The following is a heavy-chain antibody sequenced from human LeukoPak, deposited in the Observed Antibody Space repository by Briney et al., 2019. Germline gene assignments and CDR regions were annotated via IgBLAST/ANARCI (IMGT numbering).Heavy chain of an antibody. V-gene: IGHV3-30*02. D-gene: IGHD3-3*01. Sequence: GGSLRLSCAASGFTFSSYGMHWVRQAPGKGLEWVAFIRYDGSNRYYADSVKGRFTISRDNSKNTLYLQMNSLRAEDTAVYYCTIIMDFWSGSHFDYWGQGTLVTVSS. CDR2: IRYDGSNR. CDR3: TIIMDFWSGSHFDY. CDR1: GFTFSSYG. J-gene: IGHJ4*02.